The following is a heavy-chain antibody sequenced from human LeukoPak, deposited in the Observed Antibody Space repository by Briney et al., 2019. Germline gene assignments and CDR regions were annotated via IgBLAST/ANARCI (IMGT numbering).Heavy chain of an antibody. D-gene: IGHD6-13*01. CDR3: AKNGSHSSRWNTYYYYMDV. CDR1: SGSISSYS. J-gene: IGHJ6*03. CDR2: ICNSAST. V-gene: IGHV4-59*08. Sequence: PSETLSLTCTVSSGSISSYSWNWIRQFPGKGLEWIGYICNSASTNYNPSLKSRVTMSLDTSKNQLSLQLSSVTAADTAVYYCAKNGSHSSRWNTYYYYMDVWGKGTTVTVSS.